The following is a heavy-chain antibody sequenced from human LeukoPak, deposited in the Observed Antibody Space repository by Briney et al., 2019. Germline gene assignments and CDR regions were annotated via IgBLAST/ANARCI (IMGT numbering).Heavy chain of an antibody. CDR1: GFTFSSYA. J-gene: IGHJ3*01. CDR3: AKDPRPGTTFSATAAFDV. V-gene: IGHV3-64*01. D-gene: IGHD1-7*01. CDR2: ISSNGGST. Sequence: GGSLRLSCAASGFTFSSYAMHWVRQAPGKGLEYVSAISSNGGSTYYANSVKGRFTISRDNSKNTLYLQMNSLRAEDTAVYYCAKDPRPGTTFSATAAFDVWGQGTVVTVSS.